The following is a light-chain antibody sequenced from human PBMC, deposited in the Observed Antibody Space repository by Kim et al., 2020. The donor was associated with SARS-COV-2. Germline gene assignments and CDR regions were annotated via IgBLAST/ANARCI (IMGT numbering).Light chain of an antibody. J-gene: IGKJ4*01. V-gene: IGKV3-11*01. CDR1: QSVSSY. CDR2: DAS. CDR3: QKRSNWPPFT. Sequence: EIVLTQSPATLSLSPGERATLSCRASQSVSSYLAWYQQKPGQAPRLLIYDASNRATGISARFSGGGSGTDFTLTISSLEPEDFAVYYCQKRSNWPPFTFGGGTKVDIK.